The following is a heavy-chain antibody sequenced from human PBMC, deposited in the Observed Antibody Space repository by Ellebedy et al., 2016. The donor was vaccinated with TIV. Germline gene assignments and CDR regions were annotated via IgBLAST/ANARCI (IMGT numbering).Heavy chain of an antibody. J-gene: IGHJ4*02. CDR1: GGSFSGYY. D-gene: IGHD3-10*01. Sequence: SETLSLTXAVYGGSFSGYYWSWIRQPPGKGLEWIGEINHSGSTNYNPSLKSRVTISVDTSKNQFSLKLSSVTAADTAVYYCATVSYNRPGSIIGHFFDYWGQGTLVTVSS. V-gene: IGHV4-34*01. CDR3: ATVSYNRPGSIIGHFFDY. CDR2: INHSGST.